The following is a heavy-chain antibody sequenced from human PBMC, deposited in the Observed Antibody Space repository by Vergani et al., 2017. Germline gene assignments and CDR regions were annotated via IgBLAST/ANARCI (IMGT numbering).Heavy chain of an antibody. Sequence: LQLVESGGGLVQPGGSLRLSCAASGFTFSSYGMHWVRQAPGKGLEWVAFIRYDGSNKYYADSVKGRFTISRDNSKNTLYLQMNSLRAEDTAVYYCAKDITPAAAGTDYWGQGTLVTVSS. CDR1: GFTFSSYG. V-gene: IGHV3-30*02. CDR3: AKDITPAAAGTDY. J-gene: IGHJ4*02. D-gene: IGHD6-13*01. CDR2: IRYDGSNK.